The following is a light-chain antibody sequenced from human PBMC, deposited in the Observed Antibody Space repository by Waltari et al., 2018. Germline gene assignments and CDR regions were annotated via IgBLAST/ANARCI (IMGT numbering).Light chain of an antibody. CDR2: GAS. Sequence: EIVMTQSPDTLSVSPGERATLSCRASESVSSNVAWYQQKPGQAPRLLIYGASTRATGVPAKFRGSGSGTDFTLTISSLQSEDFAVYYCQQYYHWVAFGGGTWVQIK. V-gene: IGKV3-15*01. J-gene: IGKJ4*01. CDR3: QQYYHWVA. CDR1: ESVSSN.